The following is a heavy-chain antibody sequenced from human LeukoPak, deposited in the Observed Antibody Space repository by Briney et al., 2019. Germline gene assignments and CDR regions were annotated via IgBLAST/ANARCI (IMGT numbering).Heavy chain of an antibody. D-gene: IGHD1-26*01. V-gene: IGHV3-15*01. Sequence: PGGSLRLSCAASGFTFSNAWMSWVRQAPGKGLEWVGRIKSKTDGGTTDYAAPMKGRFTISRDDSKNTLYLQMNSLKTEGTAVYYCTTVGGATKYFQHWGQGTLVTVSS. CDR1: GFTFSNAW. CDR3: TTVGGATKYFQH. CDR2: IKSKTDGGTT. J-gene: IGHJ1*01.